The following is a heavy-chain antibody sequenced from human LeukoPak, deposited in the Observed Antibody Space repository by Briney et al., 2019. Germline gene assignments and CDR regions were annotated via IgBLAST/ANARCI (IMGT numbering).Heavy chain of an antibody. CDR1: GFTFSSCS. CDR2: ISSSSSYI. J-gene: IGHJ4*02. Sequence: GGSLRLSCAASGFTFSSCSMNWVRQAPGKGLEWVSSISSSSSYIYYADSVKGRFTISRDNAKNSLYLQMNSLRAEDTAVYYCARDFSEEVAGSPSRWFDYWGQGTLVTVSS. V-gene: IGHV3-21*01. CDR3: ARDFSEEVAGSPSRWFDY. D-gene: IGHD6-19*01.